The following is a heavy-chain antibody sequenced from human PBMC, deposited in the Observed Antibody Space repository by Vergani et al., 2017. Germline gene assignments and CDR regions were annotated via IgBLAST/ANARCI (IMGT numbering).Heavy chain of an antibody. CDR2: ISAYNGNT. D-gene: IGHD3-16*02. Sequence: QVRLVQSGAEVRKPGSSVKVSCKASGYTFTSYGISWVRQAPGQGLEWMGWISAYNGNTNYAQKLQGRVTMTTDTSTSTAYMELRSLRSDDTAVYYCARDRKYDYVWGSYRRRGFDYWGQGTLVTVSS. CDR1: GYTFTSYG. J-gene: IGHJ4*02. V-gene: IGHV1-18*01. CDR3: ARDRKYDYVWGSYRRRGFDY.